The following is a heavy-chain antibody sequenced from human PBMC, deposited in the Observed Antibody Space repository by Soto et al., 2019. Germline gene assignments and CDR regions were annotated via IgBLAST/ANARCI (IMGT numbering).Heavy chain of an antibody. CDR1: GFTFSSYG. CDR3: AKVRSLKKLLWFGELFP. V-gene: IGHV3-30*18. Sequence: ESGGGVVQPGRSLRLSCAASGFTFSSYGMHWVRQAPGKGLEWVAVISYDGSNKYYADSVKGRFTISRDNSKNTLYLQMNSLRAEDTAVYYCAKVRSLKKLLWFGELFPWGQGTLVTVSS. D-gene: IGHD3-10*01. CDR2: ISYDGSNK. J-gene: IGHJ5*02.